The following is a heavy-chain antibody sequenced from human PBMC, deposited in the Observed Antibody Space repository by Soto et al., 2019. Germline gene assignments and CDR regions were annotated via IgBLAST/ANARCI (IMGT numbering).Heavy chain of an antibody. D-gene: IGHD3-22*01. J-gene: IGHJ6*02. Sequence: SVKVSCKASGGTFSSYAISWVRQAPGQGLEWMGGIIPIFGTANYAQKFQGRVTITADESTSTAYMELSSLRSEDTAVYYCARDDSSGSRKYYYYGMDVWGQVTTVTVSS. V-gene: IGHV1-69*13. CDR2: IIPIFGTA. CDR3: ARDDSSGSRKYYYYGMDV. CDR1: GGTFSSYA.